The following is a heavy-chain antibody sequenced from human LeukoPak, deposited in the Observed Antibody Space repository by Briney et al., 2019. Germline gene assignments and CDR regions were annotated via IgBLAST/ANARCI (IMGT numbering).Heavy chain of an antibody. CDR1: GFTFSNYG. CDR3: AKDGRGGLFDY. V-gene: IGHV3-23*01. Sequence: GGSLRLSCVASGFTFSNYGMNWVRQAPGKGLEWISYISGTSSTIYTDSVKGRFTISRDNSKNTLYLQMNSLRAEDTAVYYCAKDGRGGLFDYWGQGTLVTVSS. J-gene: IGHJ4*02. D-gene: IGHD3/OR15-3a*01. CDR2: ISGTSST.